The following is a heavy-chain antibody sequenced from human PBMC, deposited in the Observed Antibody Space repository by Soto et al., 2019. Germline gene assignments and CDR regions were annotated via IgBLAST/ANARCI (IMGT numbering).Heavy chain of an antibody. CDR2: IYYSGST. Sequence: PSETLSLTCTVSGCSISSYYWSWIRQPPGKGLEWIGYIYYSGSTNYNPSLKSRVTISVDTSKNQFSLKLSSVTAADTAVYYCARGVTGTNVYYYYMDVWGKGTTVTVSS. D-gene: IGHD1-7*01. V-gene: IGHV4-59*08. J-gene: IGHJ6*03. CDR1: GCSISSYY. CDR3: ARGVTGTNVYYYYMDV.